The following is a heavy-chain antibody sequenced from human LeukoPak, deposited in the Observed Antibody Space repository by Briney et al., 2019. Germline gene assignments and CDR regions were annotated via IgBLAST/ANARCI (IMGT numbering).Heavy chain of an antibody. CDR2: IYHSGST. Sequence: SETLSLTCTVSGYSISSGYYWGWIRQPPGKGLEWIGSIYHSGSTYHNPSLKSRVTISVDTSKNQFSLKLSSVTAADTAVYYCANGVGRSWYQGFDPWGQGTLVTVSS. CDR1: GYSISSGYY. D-gene: IGHD6-13*01. V-gene: IGHV4-38-2*02. J-gene: IGHJ5*02. CDR3: ANGVGRSWYQGFDP.